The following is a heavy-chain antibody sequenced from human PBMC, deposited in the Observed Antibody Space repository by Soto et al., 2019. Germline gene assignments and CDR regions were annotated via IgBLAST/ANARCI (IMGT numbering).Heavy chain of an antibody. CDR3: AKDHYYDRRGYLVHY. CDR2: ISYDGSNK. Sequence: GSLRRSCSAAGFTLSSNSMHWVRQAPSKGLDWVAVISYDGSNKCYADFVKGRFTISRDNSKNTVYLQMNSLRAEDTVVYYRAKDHYYDRRGYLVHYWAPVTVVTLSS. D-gene: IGHD3-22*01. J-gene: IGHJ4*02. V-gene: IGHV3-30*18. CDR1: GFTLSSNS.